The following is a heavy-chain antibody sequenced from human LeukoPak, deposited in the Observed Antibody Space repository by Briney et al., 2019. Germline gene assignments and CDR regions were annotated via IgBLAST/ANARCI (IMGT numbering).Heavy chain of an antibody. CDR3: ATSTTGTANYYYYGMDV. D-gene: IGHD1-1*01. Sequence: GASVTVSCKVSGYTLTELPMHWVRQAPGKGLEWMGGFDPEDGETIYAQKFQGRVTMTEDTSTDTAYMELSSLRSEDTAVYYCATSTTGTANYYYYGMDVWGKGTTVTVSS. J-gene: IGHJ6*04. CDR1: GYTLTELP. CDR2: FDPEDGET. V-gene: IGHV1-24*01.